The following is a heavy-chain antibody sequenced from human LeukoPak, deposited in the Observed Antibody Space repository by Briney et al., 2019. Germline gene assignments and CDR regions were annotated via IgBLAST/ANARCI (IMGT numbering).Heavy chain of an antibody. CDR3: AKDRTPRGSRYSGSYEPGDY. D-gene: IGHD1-26*01. Sequence: GGSLRLSCAASGFTFSSYAMHWVRQAPGKGLEWVAVISYDGSNKYYADSVKGRFTISRDNAKNSLYLQMNSLRAEDTALYYCAKDRTPRGSRYSGSYEPGDYWGQGTLVTVSS. V-gene: IGHV3-30-3*01. CDR2: ISYDGSNK. CDR1: GFTFSSYA. J-gene: IGHJ4*02.